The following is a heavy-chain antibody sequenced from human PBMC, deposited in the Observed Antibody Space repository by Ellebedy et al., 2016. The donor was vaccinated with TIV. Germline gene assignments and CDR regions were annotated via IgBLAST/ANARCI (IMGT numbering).Heavy chain of an antibody. CDR2: INSDGSST. V-gene: IGHV3-74*01. J-gene: IGHJ6*02. Sequence: GESLKISCAASGFTFSSYWMHWVRQAPGKGLVWVSRINSDGSSTSFADSVKGRFTISRDNAKNTLYLQMNSLRAEDTAVYYCVRDNIVVVPAAQTYYYYGMDVWGQGTTVTVSS. CDR1: GFTFSSYW. D-gene: IGHD2-2*01. CDR3: VRDNIVVVPAAQTYYYYGMDV.